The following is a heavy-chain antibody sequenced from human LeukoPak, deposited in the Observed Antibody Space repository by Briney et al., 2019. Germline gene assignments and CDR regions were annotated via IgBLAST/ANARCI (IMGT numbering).Heavy chain of an antibody. D-gene: IGHD6-13*01. CDR1: GFTFSSYA. Sequence: GGSLRLSCAASGFTFSSYAMSWVRQAPGKGLEWVSAITGSGGSTYYADSVKGLFSISRDNSKNTLYLQMNSLRAEDTTVYYCARDRVRIASYYFDSWGQGTLVAVSS. J-gene: IGHJ4*02. V-gene: IGHV3-23*01. CDR2: ITGSGGST. CDR3: ARDRVRIASYYFDS.